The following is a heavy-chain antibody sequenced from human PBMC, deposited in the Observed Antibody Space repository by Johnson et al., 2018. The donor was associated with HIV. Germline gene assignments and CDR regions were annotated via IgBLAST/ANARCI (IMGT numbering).Heavy chain of an antibody. J-gene: IGHJ3*01. CDR2: ISYDGSNK. CDR3: AIMSAPEDADAFDF. D-gene: IGHD1-14*01. Sequence: QAQLVESGGGVVQPGRSLRLSCAASGFTFSSYGMHWVRQAPGKGLEWVAFISYDGSNKYYADSVKGRFNISRDNSRNTLYLQMNSLRAEDTTVYFCAIMSAPEDADAFDFWGQGTMVTVSS. V-gene: IGHV3-30*19. CDR1: GFTFSSYG.